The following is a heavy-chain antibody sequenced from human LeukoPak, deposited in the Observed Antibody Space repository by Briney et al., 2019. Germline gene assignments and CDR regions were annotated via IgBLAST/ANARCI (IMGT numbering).Heavy chain of an antibody. Sequence: SETLSLTCAVYGGSFSGYYWSWIRQPPGKGLEWIGEINHSGSTNYNPSLKSRVTISVDTSKNQFSLKLSSVTAADTAVYYCARRVTTRIRIAVAGTSAFDIWGQGTMVTVSS. CDR3: ARRVTTRIRIAVAGTSAFDI. J-gene: IGHJ3*02. CDR1: GGSFSGYY. V-gene: IGHV4-34*01. D-gene: IGHD6-19*01. CDR2: INHSGST.